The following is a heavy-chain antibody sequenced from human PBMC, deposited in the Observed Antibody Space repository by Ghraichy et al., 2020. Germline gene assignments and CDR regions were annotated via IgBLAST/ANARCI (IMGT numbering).Heavy chain of an antibody. CDR1: GDSISSSSYL. V-gene: IGHV4-39*01. CDR2: IYYSGTT. D-gene: IGHD3-16*02. Sequence: SETQSLTCTVSGDSISSSSYLWGWIRQPPGQGLEWIGSIYYSGTTYYNPSLKSRVSISVDTSKNQFSLNLSSVTAADTAVYYCARSRSGGIIITFGGIVARLDVWGKGTTVTVSS. J-gene: IGHJ6*04. CDR3: ARSRSGGIIITFGGIVARLDV.